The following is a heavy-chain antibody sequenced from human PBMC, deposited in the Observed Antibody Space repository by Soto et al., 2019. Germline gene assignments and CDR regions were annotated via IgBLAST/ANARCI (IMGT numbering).Heavy chain of an antibody. CDR1: GGSFSGYY. CDR3: ARRSRRVPPSI. Sequence: QVQLQQWGAGLLKPSETLSLTCAVYGGSFSGYYWSWIRQPPGKGLEWIGEINHSGSTNYNPSLKSRVTISVDTSKNQFSLKLSSVTAADTAVYYCARRSRRVPPSIWGQGTLVTVSS. J-gene: IGHJ4*02. CDR2: INHSGST. V-gene: IGHV4-34*01.